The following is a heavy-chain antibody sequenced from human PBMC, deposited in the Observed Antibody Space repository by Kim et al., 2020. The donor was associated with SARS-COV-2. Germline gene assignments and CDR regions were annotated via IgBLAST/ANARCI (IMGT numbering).Heavy chain of an antibody. CDR2: IYYSGST. Sequence: SETLSLTCTVSGGSISSSSYYWGWIRQPPGKGLEWIGSIYYSGSTYYNPSLKSRVTISVDTSKNQFSLKLSSVTAADTAVYYCARQESIAARLCFDYWGQGTLVTVSS. J-gene: IGHJ4*02. D-gene: IGHD6-6*01. CDR1: GGSISSSSYY. V-gene: IGHV4-39*01. CDR3: ARQESIAARLCFDY.